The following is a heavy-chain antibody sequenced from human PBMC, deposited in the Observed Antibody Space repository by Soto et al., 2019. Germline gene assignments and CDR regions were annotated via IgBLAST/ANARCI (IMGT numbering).Heavy chain of an antibody. CDR2: INHSGST. CDR1: GGSFSGYY. V-gene: IGHV4-34*01. D-gene: IGHD2-15*01. J-gene: IGHJ6*02. CDR3: ARGKYCSGGSCYLALYYGMDV. Sequence: KTSETLSLTCAVYGGSFSGYYWSWIRQPPGKGLEWIGEINHSGSTNYNPSLKSRVTISVDTSKNQFSLKLSSVTAADTAVYYCARGKYCSGGSCYLALYYGMDVWGQGTTVTVSS.